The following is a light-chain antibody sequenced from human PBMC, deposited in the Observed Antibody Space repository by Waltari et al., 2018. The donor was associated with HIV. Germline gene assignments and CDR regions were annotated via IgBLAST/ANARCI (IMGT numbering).Light chain of an antibody. J-gene: IGLJ2*01. V-gene: IGLV1-47*01. CDR2: RNN. CDR3: ATWDDSLSVVV. CDR1: SSNIGRNN. Sequence: QSVLTQPPSASGTPGQRVTISCSGSSSNIGRNNVYWYQPLPGTAPKLLIYRNNQRPSGVPDRFSGSKSGTSASLAISGLRSEDEADYYCATWDDSLSVVVFGGGTKLTVL.